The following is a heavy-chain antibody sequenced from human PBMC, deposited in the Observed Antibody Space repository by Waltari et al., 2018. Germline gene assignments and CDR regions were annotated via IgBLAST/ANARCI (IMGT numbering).Heavy chain of an antibody. V-gene: IGHV1-3*01. J-gene: IGHJ5*02. D-gene: IGHD2-15*01. CDR2: INAGNGNT. CDR1: GYTFTSYA. Sequence: QVQLVQSGAEVKKHGASVKVSCKASGYTFTSYAMHWVRQAPGQRLEWMGWINAGNGNTKSSQQFQGRVTITRDTSASTDYMELSSLRCEDTAVYYCARGQVVVAADNWFDPWGQGTLVTVSS. CDR3: ARGQVVVAADNWFDP.